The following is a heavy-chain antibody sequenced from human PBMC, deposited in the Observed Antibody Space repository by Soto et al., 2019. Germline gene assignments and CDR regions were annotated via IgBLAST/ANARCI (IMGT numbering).Heavy chain of an antibody. CDR1: GYTFTRYY. V-gene: IGHV1-46*01. CDR2: INPSGGST. Sequence: ASVKVSCKASGYTFTRYYMRWVRQAPRQGLEWMGIINPSGGSTSYAQKFQGRVTMTRDTSTSTVYMELSSLRSEDTAVYYCARDSPELYDFWSGYYPTAYFIMDVWGQGTTVTVSS. D-gene: IGHD3-3*01. CDR3: ARDSPELYDFWSGYYPTAYFIMDV. J-gene: IGHJ6*02.